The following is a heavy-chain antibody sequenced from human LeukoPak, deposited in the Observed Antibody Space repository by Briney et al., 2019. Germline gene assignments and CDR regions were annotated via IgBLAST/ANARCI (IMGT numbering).Heavy chain of an antibody. J-gene: IGHJ4*01. D-gene: IGHD3-10*01. CDR1: GFTFSSYS. CDR2: ISSSSSYI. CDR3: VKDGGGSYSTTYDY. V-gene: IGHV3-21*01. Sequence: GGSLRLSCAASGFTFSSYSMNWVRQAPGKGLEWVSSISSSSSYIYYADSVKGRFTISRDNAKNSLRVEDTAMYHCVKDGGGSYSTTYDYWGHGNLVTVSS.